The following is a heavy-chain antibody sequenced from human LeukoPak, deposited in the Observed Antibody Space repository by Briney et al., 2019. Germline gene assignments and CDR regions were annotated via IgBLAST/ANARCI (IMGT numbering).Heavy chain of an antibody. D-gene: IGHD4-17*01. CDR3: AGAGGDYVGAVDY. CDR1: GGSISSHY. CDR2: IYYSGST. J-gene: IGHJ4*02. Sequence: SETLSLTCTVSGGSISSHYWSWIRQPPGKGLEWIGYIYYSGSTNYNPSLESRVTISVDTSKNQFSLKLSSVTAADTAVYYCAGAGGDYVGAVDYWGQGTLVTVSS. V-gene: IGHV4-59*11.